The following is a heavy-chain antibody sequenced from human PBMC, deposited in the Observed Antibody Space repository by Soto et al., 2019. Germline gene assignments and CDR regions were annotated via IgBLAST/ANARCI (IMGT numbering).Heavy chain of an antibody. D-gene: IGHD3-10*01. V-gene: IGHV1-69*13. CDR1: GGTFSSYA. CDR2: IIPIFGTA. Sequence: SVKVSCKASGGTFSSYAISWVRQAPGQGLEWMGGIIPIFGTANYAQKFQGRVTITADESTSTAYMELSSLRSEDTAVYYCAMMGFGELFYYYGMDVWGQGTTVTVSS. CDR3: AMMGFGELFYYYGMDV. J-gene: IGHJ6*02.